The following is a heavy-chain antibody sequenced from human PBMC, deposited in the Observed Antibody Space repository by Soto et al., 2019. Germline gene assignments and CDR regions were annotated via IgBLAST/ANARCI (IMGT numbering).Heavy chain of an antibody. D-gene: IGHD3-22*01. CDR3: AKGEGVVNYYGMDV. CDR2: ISYDGSNK. J-gene: IGHJ6*02. CDR1: GFTFITYG. V-gene: IGHV3-30*18. Sequence: PGGSLRLSCAASGFTFITYGMHWVRQAPGKGLEWVALISYDGSNKYYADSVKGRFTISRDNSKNTLFLQMNSLKSEDTAMYYCAKGEGVVNYYGMDVWGQGTTVTVSS.